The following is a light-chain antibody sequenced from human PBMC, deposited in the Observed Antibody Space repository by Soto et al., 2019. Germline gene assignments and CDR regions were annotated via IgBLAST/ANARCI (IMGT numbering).Light chain of an antibody. V-gene: IGLV1-40*01. CDR3: AVWDESMTGWV. CDR2: GNR. Sequence: QSVLTQPPSVSGAPGQRVTISCTGNSSNLGAGYDVHWYQQLPGAAPKLVIFGNRNRPSGVPERFFGSKSGTSASLAISGLRSEDEAHYYCAVWDESMTGWVFGGGTKLTVL. CDR1: SSNLGAGYD. J-gene: IGLJ3*02.